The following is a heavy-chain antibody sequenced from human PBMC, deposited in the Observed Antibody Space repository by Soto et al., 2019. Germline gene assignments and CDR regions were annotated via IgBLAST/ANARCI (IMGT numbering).Heavy chain of an antibody. CDR2: IYSGGST. Sequence: PGGSLRLSCAASGFTFSSYAMSWVRQAPGKGLEWVSVIYSGGSTYYADSVKGRFTISRDNSKNTLYLQMNSLRAEDTAEYYCASGSPWDVANNWFDPWGQGTLVTVSS. J-gene: IGHJ5*02. D-gene: IGHD1-26*01. V-gene: IGHV3-53*01. CDR3: ASGSPWDVANNWFDP. CDR1: GFTFSSYA.